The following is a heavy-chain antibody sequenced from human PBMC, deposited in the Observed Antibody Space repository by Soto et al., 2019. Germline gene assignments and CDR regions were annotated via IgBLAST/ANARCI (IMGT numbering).Heavy chain of an antibody. CDR3: ARFVSSGWYVVFDS. CDR2: ISSSSSYI. D-gene: IGHD6-19*01. J-gene: IGHJ4*02. V-gene: IGHV3-21*01. CDR1: GFTFSSYS. Sequence: LRLSCAASGFTFSSYSMNWVRQAPGKGLEWVSSISSSSSYIYYAGSVKGRFTISRDNAKNSLYLQMNSLRAGDTAVYYCARFVSSGWYVVFDSWGQGTLVTVSS.